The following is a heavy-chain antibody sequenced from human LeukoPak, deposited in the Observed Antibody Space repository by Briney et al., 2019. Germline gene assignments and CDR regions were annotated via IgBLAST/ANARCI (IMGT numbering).Heavy chain of an antibody. D-gene: IGHD5-18*01. CDR2: ISAYNGNT. Sequence: GASAKVSCKASGYTFTSYGISWVRQAPGQGLEWMGWISAYNGNTNYAQKLQGRVTMTTDTSTSTAYMELRSLRSDDTAVYYCARPPRPYTAMAWFDPWGQGTLVTVSS. J-gene: IGHJ5*02. CDR3: ARPPRPYTAMAWFDP. CDR1: GYTFTSYG. V-gene: IGHV1-18*01.